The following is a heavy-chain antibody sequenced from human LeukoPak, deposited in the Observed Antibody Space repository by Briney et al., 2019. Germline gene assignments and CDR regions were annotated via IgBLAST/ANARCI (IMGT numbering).Heavy chain of an antibody. D-gene: IGHD6-6*01. CDR3: AREGHSGSSSSDY. Sequence: GGSLRLSCAASGFTFSSYAMHWVRQAPGKGLEWVAVISYDGSNKYYADSVKGRFTISRDNSKNTLYLQMNSLRAEDTAVYYCAREGHSGSSSSDYWGQGTLVTVSS. CDR1: GFTFSSYA. CDR2: ISYDGSNK. V-gene: IGHV3-30-3*01. J-gene: IGHJ4*02.